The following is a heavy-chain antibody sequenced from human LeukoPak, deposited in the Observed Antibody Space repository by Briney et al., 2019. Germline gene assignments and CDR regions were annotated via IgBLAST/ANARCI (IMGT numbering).Heavy chain of an antibody. J-gene: IGHJ4*02. CDR3: AKWAHGTYFYGSGTYYAFDY. CDR2: ISASGGFT. CDR1: GFTFSNYA. V-gene: IGHV3-23*01. Sequence: GGSLRLSCTAPGFTFSNYAMSWVRQAPGKGLEWVSGISASGGFTHFADSVKGRFTISRDNSKNTLFLQMNSLRAEDTAVYYCAKWAHGTYFYGSGTYYAFDYWGQGTLVTVSS. D-gene: IGHD3-10*01.